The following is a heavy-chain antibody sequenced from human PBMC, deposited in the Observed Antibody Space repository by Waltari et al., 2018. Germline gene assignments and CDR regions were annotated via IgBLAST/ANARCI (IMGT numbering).Heavy chain of an antibody. J-gene: IGHJ4*02. CDR2: IWFDGSDK. Sequence: QVNLVESGGGVFQPGGSLSLSCATSVSTFSNFGMHWVRQAPGKGLEWVALIWFDGSDKFYADSVRGRFTISRDNSARTLYLDMDSLRLDDTAMYYCAKDAFGNTYLDFWGQGTLVTVSS. V-gene: IGHV3-30*02. D-gene: IGHD2-2*02. CDR1: VSTFSNFG. CDR3: AKDAFGNTYLDF.